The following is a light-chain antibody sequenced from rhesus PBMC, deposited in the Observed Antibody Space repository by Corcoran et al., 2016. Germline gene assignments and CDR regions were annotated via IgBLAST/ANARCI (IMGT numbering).Light chain of an antibody. CDR1: QSISSW. CDR3: QQHDNSPYS. CDR2: RAS. Sequence: DIQMTQSPSSLSASVGDKVTITCRASQSISSWLDWYQQKPGKTPKLLIYRASKLETGVQSRFSGSGSVKHFTLTSSSLQPEDIATYYCQQHDNSPYSFGQGTKVEIK. J-gene: IGKJ2*01. V-gene: IGKV1-69*01.